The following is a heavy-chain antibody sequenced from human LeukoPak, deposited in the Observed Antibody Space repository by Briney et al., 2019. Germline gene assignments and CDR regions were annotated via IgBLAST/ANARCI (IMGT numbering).Heavy chain of an antibody. CDR1: GFTFSSYG. Sequence: PGGSLRLSCTTSGFTFSSYGMHWVRQAPGKGLEWVAVISYDGTNKYYGASVKDRFIISRDNSKNMLHLQMNSLRVEDTAVYYCARAGRDSGDYHWFDPWGQGTLVTVSS. CDR2: ISYDGTNK. J-gene: IGHJ5*02. D-gene: IGHD4-17*01. V-gene: IGHV3-30*03. CDR3: ARAGRDSGDYHWFDP.